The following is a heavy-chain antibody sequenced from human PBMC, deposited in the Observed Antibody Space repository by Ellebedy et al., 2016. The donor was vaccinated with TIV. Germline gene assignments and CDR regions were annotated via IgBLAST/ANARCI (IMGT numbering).Heavy chain of an antibody. CDR3: ARDRGVERGGVFFDY. J-gene: IGHJ4*02. D-gene: IGHD1-1*01. CDR2: IHRSGIT. Sequence: SETLSLTXTVSPGSINSDYWNWLRQSAGKGLEWVGRIHRSGITNYNPSLESRITMSVDTSKSQFSLTLKFVTAADTTVYYCARDRGVERGGVFFDYWGQGVRVTVSS. CDR1: PGSINSDY. V-gene: IGHV4-4*07.